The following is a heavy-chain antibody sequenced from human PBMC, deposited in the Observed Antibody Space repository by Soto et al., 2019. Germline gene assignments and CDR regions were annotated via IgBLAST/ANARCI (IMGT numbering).Heavy chain of an antibody. CDR2: ISSSSSTI. CDR3: AGFMYYYDSSGYPGDAFDI. CDR1: GFTFSSYS. J-gene: IGHJ3*02. V-gene: IGHV3-48*02. Sequence: PGGSLRLSCAASGFTFSSYSMNWVRQAPGKGLEWVSYISSSSSTIYYADSVKGRFTISRDNAKNSLYLQMNSLRDEDTAVYYCAGFMYYYDSSGYPGDAFDIWGQGTMVTVSS. D-gene: IGHD3-22*01.